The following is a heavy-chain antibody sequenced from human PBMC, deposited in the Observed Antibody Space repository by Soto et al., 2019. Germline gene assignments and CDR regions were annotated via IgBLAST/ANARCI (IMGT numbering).Heavy chain of an antibody. Sequence: ASVKVSCKASGYTFTSYGISWVRQAPGQGLEWMGWISAYNGNTNYAQKLQGRVTMTTDTSTSTAYMELRSLRSDDTAVYYCARGTAAAGIGWFDPWAQGTLVTVSS. CDR3: ARGTAAAGIGWFDP. D-gene: IGHD6-13*01. CDR2: ISAYNGNT. J-gene: IGHJ5*02. CDR1: GYTFTSYG. V-gene: IGHV1-18*01.